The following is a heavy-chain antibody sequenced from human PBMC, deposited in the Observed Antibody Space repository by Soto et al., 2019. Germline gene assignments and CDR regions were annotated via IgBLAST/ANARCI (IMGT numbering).Heavy chain of an antibody. D-gene: IGHD3-3*01. Sequence: QLQLQESGPGLVKPSETLSLTCTVSGGSISSSSYYWGWIRQPPGKGLEWIGSIYYSGSTYYNPSLKSRVTISVDTSKNQFSLKLSSVTAADTAVYYCARIGPTYYDFWSGSSQIVYWGQGTLVTVSS. V-gene: IGHV4-39*01. CDR2: IYYSGST. CDR1: GGSISSSSYY. J-gene: IGHJ4*02. CDR3: ARIGPTYYDFWSGSSQIVY.